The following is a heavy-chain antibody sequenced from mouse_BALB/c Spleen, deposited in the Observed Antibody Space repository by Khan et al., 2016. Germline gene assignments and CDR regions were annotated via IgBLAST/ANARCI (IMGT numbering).Heavy chain of an antibody. D-gene: IGHD2-4*01. J-gene: IGHJ4*01. CDR3: ARDDYDEVYYAMDY. V-gene: IGHV3-1*02. Sequence: EVQLQESGPDLVKPSQSLSLTRTVTGYSISSGYSWHWIRQFPGNKLEWMGCIRYSGSTNYNPSLKSRISITRDTSKNQFFLQLNSVTSEDTATYYCARDDYDEVYYAMDYWGQGTSVTVSS. CDR1: GYSISSGYS. CDR2: IRYSGST.